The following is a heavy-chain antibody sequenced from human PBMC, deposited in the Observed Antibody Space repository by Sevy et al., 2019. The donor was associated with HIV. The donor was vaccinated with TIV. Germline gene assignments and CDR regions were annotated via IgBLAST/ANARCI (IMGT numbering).Heavy chain of an antibody. CDR3: ARLPDFFPYHMDTAYYGLDV. Sequence: SESLSLTCTVSGASVSSGTYYWNWVRQPPGKGLQWIGSIYSYSGSTSYNPSLETRVTISVDTSKNQFTLKLTSATAADTAVYYCARLPDFFPYHMDTAYYGLDVWGQGTTVTVSS. D-gene: IGHD5-18*01. V-gene: IGHV4-61*01. CDR2: IYSYSGST. CDR1: GASVSSGTYY. J-gene: IGHJ6*02.